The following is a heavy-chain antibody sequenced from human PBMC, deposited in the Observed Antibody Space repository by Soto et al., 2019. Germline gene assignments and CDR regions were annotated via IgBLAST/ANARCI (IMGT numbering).Heavy chain of an antibody. CDR3: AKDSYLDYYMDV. V-gene: IGHV3-23*01. D-gene: IGHD2-2*01. CDR1: GFTFSSYA. J-gene: IGHJ6*03. CDR2: ISGSGGST. Sequence: EVQLLESGGGLVQPGGSLRLSCAASGFTFSSYAMSWVRQAPGKGLAWVSAISGSGGSTYYADSVKGRFTISRDNSKNTLYLQMNSLRAEDTAVYYCAKDSYLDYYMDVWGKGTTVTVSS.